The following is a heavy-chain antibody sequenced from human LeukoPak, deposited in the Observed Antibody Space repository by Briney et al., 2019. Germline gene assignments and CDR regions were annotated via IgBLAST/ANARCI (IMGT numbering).Heavy chain of an antibody. CDR2: ISASYDDT. J-gene: IGHJ4*02. CDR3: ARGPYCSGGSCYSQYFDY. D-gene: IGHD2-15*01. CDR1: GYTFTSYG. Sequence: GASAKVSCKTSGYTFTSYGISWVRQAPGQGLEWMGWISASYDDTRFAQRLQGRVSMTTDTSTNTAYMDLTSLTSDDTAVYYCARGPYCSGGSCYSQYFDYWGQGTLVTVSS. V-gene: IGHV1-18*01.